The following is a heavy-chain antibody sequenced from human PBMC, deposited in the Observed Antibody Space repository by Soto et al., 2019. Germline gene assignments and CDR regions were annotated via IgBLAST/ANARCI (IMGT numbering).Heavy chain of an antibody. V-gene: IGHV1-18*01. CDR2: ISGYNGNT. J-gene: IGHJ3*02. D-gene: IGHD1-26*01. CDR3: ARGLSGSYRGYDAFDI. CDR1: GYTFTSYG. Sequence: QVQLVQSGAEVKKPGASVKVSCKASGYTFTSYGINWVRQAPGQGLEWMGWISGYNGNTNYVQKLHGRVTMTTDTSTSTGYMELRSLRSDDTAVYYCARGLSGSYRGYDAFDIWGQGTMVTVSS.